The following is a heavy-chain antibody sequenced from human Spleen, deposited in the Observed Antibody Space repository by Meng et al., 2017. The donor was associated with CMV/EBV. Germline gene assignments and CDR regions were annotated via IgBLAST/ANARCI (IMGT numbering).Heavy chain of an antibody. D-gene: IGHD3-10*01. CDR1: GGSISSSSYY. CDR2: IYYSGST. CDR3: ARNLATYYGSGSYSNHYGMDV. V-gene: IGHV4-39*01. Sequence: SETLSLTCTVSGGSISSSSYYWGWIRQPPGKGLEWIGSIYYSGSTYYNPSLKSRVTISVDTSKNQFSLKLSSVTAADTAVYYCARNLATYYGSGSYSNHYGMDVWGQGTTVTVSS. J-gene: IGHJ6*02.